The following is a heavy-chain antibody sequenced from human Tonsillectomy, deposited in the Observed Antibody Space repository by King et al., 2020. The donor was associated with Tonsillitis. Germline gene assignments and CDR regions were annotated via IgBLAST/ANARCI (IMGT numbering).Heavy chain of an antibody. Sequence: QLVQSGAEVKKPGASVRVSCKASGYTFTSYAMHWVRQAPGQRLEWMGWINAGNGNTKYSQKFQGRVTITRDTSASTAYMELSSLRSEDTAVYYCARGVLLWFGEFAALPEKFDYWGQGTLVTVSS. CDR2: INAGNGNT. CDR1: GYTFTSYA. CDR3: ARGVLLWFGEFAALPEKFDY. D-gene: IGHD3-10*01. V-gene: IGHV1-3*01. J-gene: IGHJ4*02.